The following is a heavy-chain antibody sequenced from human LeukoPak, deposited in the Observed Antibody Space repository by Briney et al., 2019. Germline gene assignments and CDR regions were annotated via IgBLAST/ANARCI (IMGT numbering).Heavy chain of an antibody. CDR1: GFTLSSYA. CDR3: ARDATPFGESADLDY. D-gene: IGHD3-10*01. J-gene: IGHJ4*02. CDR2: ISYDGSNK. V-gene: IGHV3-30-3*01. Sequence: PGGSLRLSCAASGFTLSSYAMHWVRQAPGKGLEWVAVISYDGSNKYYADSVKGRFTISRDNSKNTLYLQMNSLRAEDTAVYYCARDATPFGESADLDYWGQGTLVTVSS.